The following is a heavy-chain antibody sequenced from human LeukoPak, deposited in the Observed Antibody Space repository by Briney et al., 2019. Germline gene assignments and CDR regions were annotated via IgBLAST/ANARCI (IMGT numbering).Heavy chain of an antibody. V-gene: IGHV1-2*02. J-gene: IGHJ4*02. CDR3: ARVGYYYDSSGREQNDY. Sequence: GASVKVSCKASGYTFTGYYMHWVRQAPGQGLEWMGWINPNSGGTNYAQKLQGRVTMTTDTSTSTAYMELRSLRSDDTAVYCCARVGYYYDSSGREQNDYWGQGTLVTVSS. CDR2: INPNSGGT. CDR1: GYTFTGYY. D-gene: IGHD3-22*01.